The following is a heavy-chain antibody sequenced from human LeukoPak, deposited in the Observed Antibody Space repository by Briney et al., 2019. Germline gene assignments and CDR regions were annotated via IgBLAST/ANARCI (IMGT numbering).Heavy chain of an antibody. CDR3: AKDEDYYDSSGYYPAVDY. Sequence: GRSLRLSCAASGFTFSSYAMSWVRQAPGKGLEWVSAISGSGGSTYYADSVKGRFTISRDNSKNTLYLQMNSLRAEDTAVYYCAKDEDYYDSSGYYPAVDYWGQGTLVTVSS. V-gene: IGHV3-23*01. D-gene: IGHD3-22*01. CDR1: GFTFSSYA. CDR2: ISGSGGST. J-gene: IGHJ4*02.